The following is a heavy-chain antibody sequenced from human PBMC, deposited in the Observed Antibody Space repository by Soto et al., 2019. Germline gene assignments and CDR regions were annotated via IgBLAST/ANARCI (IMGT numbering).Heavy chain of an antibody. J-gene: IGHJ4*02. CDR3: AKVALGYCSGGSCYGGDY. Sequence: GGSLRLSCAASGFTFSSYAMSWVRQAPGKGLEWVSAISGSGGSTYYADSVKGRFTISRDNSKNTLYLQMNSLRAEDTAVYYCAKVALGYCSGGSCYGGDYWGQGTLVTVSS. CDR1: GFTFSSYA. CDR2: ISGSGGST. D-gene: IGHD2-15*01. V-gene: IGHV3-23*01.